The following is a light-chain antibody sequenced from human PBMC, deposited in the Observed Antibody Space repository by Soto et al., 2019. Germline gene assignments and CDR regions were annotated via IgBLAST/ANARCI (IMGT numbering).Light chain of an antibody. CDR2: GAS. CDR1: QSVSSY. J-gene: IGKJ1*01. CDR3: QQYNNRPPWT. V-gene: IGKV3-15*01. Sequence: VLTQSPATLSLSTREVAPVSSTASQSVSSYLAWYQQKPGQAPRLLIYGASTRATGIPARLSGSGSGTKFILPISSLQSEDFAVYYCQQYNNRPPWTFGQGTKVDI.